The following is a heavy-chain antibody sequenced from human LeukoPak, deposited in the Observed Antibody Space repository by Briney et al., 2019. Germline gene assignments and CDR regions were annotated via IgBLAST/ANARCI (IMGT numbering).Heavy chain of an antibody. Sequence: GGSLRLSCAASGFTFSSYSMNWVRQAPGKGLEWVSYISSSSSTIYYADSVKGRFTISRDNAKNSLYLQMNSLRAEDTAVYYCARAEYYYDSSGYYYFGYWGQGTLVTVSS. V-gene: IGHV3-48*01. J-gene: IGHJ4*02. D-gene: IGHD3-22*01. CDR1: GFTFSSYS. CDR2: ISSSSSTI. CDR3: ARAEYYYDSSGYYYFGY.